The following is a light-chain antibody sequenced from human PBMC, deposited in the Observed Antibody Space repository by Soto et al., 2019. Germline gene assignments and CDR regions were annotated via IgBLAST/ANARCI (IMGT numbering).Light chain of an antibody. CDR2: AAS. J-gene: IGKJ4*01. CDR1: QGIGNY. V-gene: IGKV1-27*01. CDR3: QKYHSAPLT. Sequence: DIQMTQSPSSLSASVGDRVTITCRASQGIGNYLAWYQQKPGKVPQLLISAASTLQPGVPSRFSGSGSGTDFTLTIYSLQPDDSATYFCQKYHSAPLTFGGGTRVEIK.